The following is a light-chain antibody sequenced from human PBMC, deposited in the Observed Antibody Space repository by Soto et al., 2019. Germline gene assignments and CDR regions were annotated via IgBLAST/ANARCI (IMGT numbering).Light chain of an antibody. V-gene: IGLV2-11*01. Sequence: QSALTQPRSVSGSPGQSVTISCTGTTSDVGGYNYVSWYQQHPGKAPKLMIYDVTKRPSGVPDRFSGSKSGNTASLTISGLQAEDEAAYYCCSYAGSYFWVFGGVTKLTVL. CDR1: TSDVGGYNY. CDR3: CSYAGSYFWV. CDR2: DVT. J-gene: IGLJ3*02.